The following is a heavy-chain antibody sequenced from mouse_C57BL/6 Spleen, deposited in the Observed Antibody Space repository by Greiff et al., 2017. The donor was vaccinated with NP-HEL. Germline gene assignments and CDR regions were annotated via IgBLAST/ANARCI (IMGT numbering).Heavy chain of an antibody. CDR3: TRDTHYSNYRYFDV. D-gene: IGHD2-5*01. CDR2: ISSGGDYL. V-gene: IGHV5-9-1*02. CDR1: GFTFSSYA. Sequence: EVKLMESGEGLVKPGGSLKLSCAASGFTFSSYAMSWVRQTPEKRLEWVAYISSGGDYLYYADTVKGRFTISRDNARNTLYLQMSSLKSEDTAMYYCTRDTHYSNYRYFDVWGTGTTVTVSS. J-gene: IGHJ1*03.